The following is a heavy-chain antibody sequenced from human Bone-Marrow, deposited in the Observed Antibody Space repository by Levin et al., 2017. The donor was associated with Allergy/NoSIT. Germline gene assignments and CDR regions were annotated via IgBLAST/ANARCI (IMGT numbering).Heavy chain of an antibody. CDR2: IKEDGSEN. Sequence: HSGGSLRLSCAASGFTFGLSWMSWVRQAPGKGLEWVANIKEDGSENYYVDSVKGRFTISRDNAKNSLYLQMNSLRAEDTAVYYCARISRSAFDIWGQGTMVTVSS. V-gene: IGHV3-7*01. CDR1: GFTFGLSW. J-gene: IGHJ3*02. CDR3: ARISRSAFDI. D-gene: IGHD2-2*01.